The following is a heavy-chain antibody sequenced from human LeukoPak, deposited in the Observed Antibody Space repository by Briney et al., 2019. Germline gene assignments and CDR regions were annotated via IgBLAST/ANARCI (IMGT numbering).Heavy chain of an antibody. CDR1: GFTFSSYG. J-gene: IGHJ3*02. CDR2: IRYDGSNK. D-gene: IGHD3-22*01. CDR3: ARDRRTYYDSSGYYEGNAFDI. Sequence: GGSLRLSCAASGFTFSSYGMHWVRQAPGKGLEWVAFIRYDGSNKYYADSVKGRFTISRDNSKNTLYLQMNSLRAEDTAVYYCARDRRTYYDSSGYYEGNAFDIWGQGTMVTVSS. V-gene: IGHV3-30*02.